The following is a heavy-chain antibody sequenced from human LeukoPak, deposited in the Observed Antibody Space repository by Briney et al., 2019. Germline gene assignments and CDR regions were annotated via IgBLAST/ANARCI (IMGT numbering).Heavy chain of an antibody. CDR3: ARGAGSAYDYVWGSYRNDWYFDL. Sequence: GSLRLSCATSGFTFSGYYWSWIRQPPGKGLEWIGEINHSGSTNYNPSLKSRVTISVDTSKNQFSLKLSSVTAADTAVYYCARGAGSAYDYVWGSYRNDWYFDLWGRGTLVTVSS. V-gene: IGHV4-34*01. D-gene: IGHD3-16*02. CDR2: INHSGST. J-gene: IGHJ2*01. CDR1: GFTFSGYY.